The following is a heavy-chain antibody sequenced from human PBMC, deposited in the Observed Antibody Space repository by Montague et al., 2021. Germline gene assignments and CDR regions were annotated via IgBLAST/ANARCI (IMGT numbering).Heavy chain of an antibody. D-gene: IGHD3-10*01. J-gene: IGHJ4*02. CDR3: VRIRQQMVRPFDF. Sequence: SETLSLTCGVYGGSFNDHYWTWIRHPPGQGLEWIGEINHSGSTNYNPSLKCRVAISVDTSKNQFSLKLSSVTAAATAVYYCVRIRQQMVRPFDFWGQGTQVTVSS. V-gene: IGHV4-34*01. CDR2: INHSGST. CDR1: GGSFNDHY.